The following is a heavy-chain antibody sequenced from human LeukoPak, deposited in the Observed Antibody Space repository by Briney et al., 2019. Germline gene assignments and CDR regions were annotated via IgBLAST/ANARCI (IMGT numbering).Heavy chain of an antibody. Sequence: GGSLRLSCAASGFTFSSYAMSWVRQAPGKGLVWVSAISGSGGSTYYADSVKGRFTISRDNSKNTLYLQMNSLRPEDTAVFYCARVRVGDYLRYAFDIWGQGTMVTVSS. V-gene: IGHV3-23*01. J-gene: IGHJ3*02. CDR2: ISGSGGST. CDR3: ARVRVGDYLRYAFDI. CDR1: GFTFSSYA. D-gene: IGHD4-17*01.